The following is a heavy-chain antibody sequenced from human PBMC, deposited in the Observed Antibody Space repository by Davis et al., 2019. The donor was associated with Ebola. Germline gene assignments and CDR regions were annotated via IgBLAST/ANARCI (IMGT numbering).Heavy chain of an antibody. CDR1: GFTFSSYA. Sequence: GESLKISCAAFGFTFSSYAMSWVRQAPGKGLEWVSAISGSGGSTYYADSVKGRFTISRDNSKNTLYLQMNSLRAEDTAVYYCAKDVEMATIITDDAFDIWGQGTMVTVSS. J-gene: IGHJ3*02. D-gene: IGHD5-24*01. CDR2: ISGSGGST. CDR3: AKDVEMATIITDDAFDI. V-gene: IGHV3-23*01.